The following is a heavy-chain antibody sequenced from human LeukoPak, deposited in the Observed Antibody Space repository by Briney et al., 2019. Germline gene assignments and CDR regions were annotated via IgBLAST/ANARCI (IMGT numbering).Heavy chain of an antibody. CDR2: IYHSGST. CDR1: GYSISSGYY. J-gene: IGHJ4*02. CDR3: ARVGTAMVYAIMDY. Sequence: SETLSLTCTVSGYSISSGYYWGWIRQPPGKGLEWIGSIYHSGSTYYNPSLKSRDTISVDTSKNQFSLKLSSVTAADTAVYYCARVGTAMVYAIMDYWGQGTLVTVSS. D-gene: IGHD2-8*01. V-gene: IGHV4-38-2*02.